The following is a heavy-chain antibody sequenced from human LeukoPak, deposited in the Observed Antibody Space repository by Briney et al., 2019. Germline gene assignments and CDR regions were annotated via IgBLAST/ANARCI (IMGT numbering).Heavy chain of an antibody. Sequence: PSETLSLTCTVSGGSISSSSYYWGWIRQPPGKGLEWIGSIYYSGSTYYNPSLKSRVTISVDRSKNQFSPKLSSVTAADTAVYYCASGYCSGGSCYDYWGQGTLVTVSS. D-gene: IGHD2-15*01. V-gene: IGHV4-39*07. CDR2: IYYSGST. CDR3: ASGYCSGGSCYDY. J-gene: IGHJ4*02. CDR1: GGSISSSSYY.